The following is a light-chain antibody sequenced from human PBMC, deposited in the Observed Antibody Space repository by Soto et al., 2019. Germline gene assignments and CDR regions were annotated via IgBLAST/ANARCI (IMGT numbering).Light chain of an antibody. V-gene: IGKV3-20*01. CDR3: QQYGSSPLT. CDR2: GAS. Sequence: ELGLTQSPGTLSLSPGERATLSCRASQSVSTNYLAWYQQRPGQAPRLLIYGASSRATGIPDRFSGSGSGTDFTLTISRLEPEDFAVYYCQQYGSSPLTFGGGTKVEIK. J-gene: IGKJ4*01. CDR1: QSVSTNY.